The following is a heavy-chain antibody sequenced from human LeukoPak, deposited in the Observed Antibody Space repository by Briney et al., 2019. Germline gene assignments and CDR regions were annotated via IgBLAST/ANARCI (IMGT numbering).Heavy chain of an antibody. CDR1: GYTFTSYD. D-gene: IGHD1-26*01. Sequence: GASVKVSCKASGYTFTSYDINWVRQATGQGLEWMGWMNPNSGNTNYAQKLQGRVTMTTDTSTSTAYMELRSLRSDDTAVYYCARNQYSGSYSPRDGMDVWGKGTTVTVSS. CDR2: MNPNSGNT. CDR3: ARNQYSGSYSPRDGMDV. J-gene: IGHJ6*04. V-gene: IGHV1-18*01.